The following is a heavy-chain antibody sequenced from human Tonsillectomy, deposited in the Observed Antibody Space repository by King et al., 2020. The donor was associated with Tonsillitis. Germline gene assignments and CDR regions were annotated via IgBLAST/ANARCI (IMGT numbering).Heavy chain of an antibody. Sequence: VQLVESGGGLVQPGGSLRLSCAASGFTISSNYMSWVRQAPGKGLEWVSVIYGGGSTYYADSVKGRFTISRDNSKNTLYLQMKSLRAEDTAVYYCARGGYYDGMDVWGQGTTVTVSS. CDR1: GFTISSNY. V-gene: IGHV3-66*01. CDR2: IYGGGST. D-gene: IGHD2-15*01. J-gene: IGHJ6*02. CDR3: ARGGYYDGMDV.